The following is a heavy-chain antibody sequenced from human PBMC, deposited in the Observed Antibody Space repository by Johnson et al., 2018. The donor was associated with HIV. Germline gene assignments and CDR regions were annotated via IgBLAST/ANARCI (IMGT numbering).Heavy chain of an antibody. D-gene: IGHD6-6*01. V-gene: IGHV3-20*04. Sequence: EVQLVESGGGVVRPGGSLRLSCATSGFTFDDYGMSWVRQAPGKGLEWVSGMNWNGGSTGYADSVKGRCTISRDNAKSSLYLQMNSLRPEDTAVFYCATLKGPRLHIAARRPDAFDIWGQGTMVTVSS. CDR3: ATLKGPRLHIAARRPDAFDI. J-gene: IGHJ3*02. CDR2: MNWNGGST. CDR1: GFTFDDYG.